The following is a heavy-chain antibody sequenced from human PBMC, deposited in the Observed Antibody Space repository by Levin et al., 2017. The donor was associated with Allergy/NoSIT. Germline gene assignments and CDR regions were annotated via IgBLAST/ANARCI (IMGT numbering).Heavy chain of an antibody. CDR1: GFYFSSYG. V-gene: IGHV3-30*03. J-gene: IGHJ6*02. CDR2: ISYDGSDK. CDR3: ARDQFDYGIHHSYYDGMDV. D-gene: IGHD4-17*01. Sequence: GGSLRLSCAASGFYFSSYGMRWVRQPPGKGLQSVAFISYDGSDKDYEDSVKGRFTISKDNSKNTVDLLMSTLRPEDTAVYYCARDQFDYGIHHSYYDGMDVWGQGTTVTVSS.